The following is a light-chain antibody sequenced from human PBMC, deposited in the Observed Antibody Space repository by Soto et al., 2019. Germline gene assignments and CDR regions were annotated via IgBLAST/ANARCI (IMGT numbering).Light chain of an antibody. Sequence: EIVLTQSPGPLSLSPGERATLSCRASQSVSNNYLALYQQKPGQAPRLLIYGASNRSTGIPDRFSGSGSGTDCTLTITSLEPAEFAVYYCQQYGHSGTVGQGPKVEIK. V-gene: IGKV3-20*01. CDR2: GAS. CDR3: QQYGHSGT. CDR1: QSVSNNY. J-gene: IGKJ1*01.